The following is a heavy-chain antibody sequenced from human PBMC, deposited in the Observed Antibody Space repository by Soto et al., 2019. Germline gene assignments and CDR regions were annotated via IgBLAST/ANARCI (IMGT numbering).Heavy chain of an antibody. CDR2: ISSSGSAI. V-gene: IGHV3-48*03. Sequence: WGSLRLSCAASGFTFSSYEMAWVRQAPGKGLEWVAYISSSGSAIYYADFVKGRFIISRDNAESSLYLQMNSLRAEDTAVYYCTKEKSVMNSGNDAFDVWGQGTMVTVSS. CDR1: GFTFSSYE. CDR3: TKEKSVMNSGNDAFDV. D-gene: IGHD5-12*01. J-gene: IGHJ3*01.